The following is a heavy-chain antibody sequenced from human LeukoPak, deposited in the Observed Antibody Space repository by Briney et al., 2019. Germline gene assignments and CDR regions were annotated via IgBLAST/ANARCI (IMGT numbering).Heavy chain of an antibody. CDR2: INPSGGST. J-gene: IGHJ6*03. D-gene: IGHD2-2*01. Sequence: ASVKVSCEASGYTFTSYYMHWVRQAPGQGLEWLGIINPSGGSTSYAQKLQGRVTMTRDTSTSTVYMELSSLRSEDTAVYYCARDIVVVPAATSEYYYYYMDVWGKGTTVTVSS. CDR1: GYTFTSYY. CDR3: ARDIVVVPAATSEYYYYYMDV. V-gene: IGHV1-46*01.